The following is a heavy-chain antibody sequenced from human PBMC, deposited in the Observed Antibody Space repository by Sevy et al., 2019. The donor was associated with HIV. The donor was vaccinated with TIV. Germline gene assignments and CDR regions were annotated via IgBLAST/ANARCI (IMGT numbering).Heavy chain of an antibody. J-gene: IGHJ4*02. V-gene: IGHV3-21*01. CDR1: GFTFSTYT. D-gene: IGHD2-2*02. CDR2: ISSSRSSI. Sequence: GGSLRLSCAASGFTFSTYTMNWVRQAPGKGLEWVSSISSSRSSIYYADAVKGRFTIYRDNAKNSLYLQMNSVIDEDTAVYYCARAAYYCSTTSCYIDSWGQGTLVTVSS. CDR3: ARAAYYCSTTSCYIDS.